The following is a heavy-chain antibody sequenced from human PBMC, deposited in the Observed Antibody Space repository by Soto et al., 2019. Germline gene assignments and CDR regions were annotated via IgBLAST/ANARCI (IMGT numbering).Heavy chain of an antibody. J-gene: IGHJ4*02. CDR1: GYIFINYY. Sequence: QVQLVQSGAEVKKPGDSLKISCKTSGYIFINYYIHWVRQAPGQGLEWVALFNPMSGSTNYAQTLQGRVTVTSDTSTSTVYMELSSLISEDTAVYYCARDLAAADYWGQGTPVTVSS. D-gene: IGHD6-13*01. CDR2: FNPMSGST. V-gene: IGHV1-46*04. CDR3: ARDLAAADY.